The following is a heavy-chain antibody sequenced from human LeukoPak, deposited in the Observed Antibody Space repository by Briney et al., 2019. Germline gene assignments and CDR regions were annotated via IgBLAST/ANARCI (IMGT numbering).Heavy chain of an antibody. D-gene: IGHD6-19*01. CDR3: ARRKGGWYPFDY. V-gene: IGHV3-23*01. CDR1: GFTFSSYA. J-gene: IGHJ4*02. CDR2: ISGSGGST. Sequence: PGGSLRLSCAASGFTFSSYAMSWVRQAPGKGLEWVSAISGSGGSTYYADSVKGRFTISRDNSKNTPYLQMNSLRAEDTAVYYCARRKGGWYPFDYWGQGTLVTVSS.